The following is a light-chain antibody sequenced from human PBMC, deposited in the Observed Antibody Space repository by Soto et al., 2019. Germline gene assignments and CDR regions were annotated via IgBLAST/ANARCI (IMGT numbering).Light chain of an antibody. CDR2: AAS. CDR1: QSISNN. CDR3: LQTYSTWT. V-gene: IGKV1-39*01. Sequence: DIQMTQSPTSLSASVGDRVTVTCRAIQSISNNLSWYQQKPGKAPRLLIYAASSLQSGVPSRFSGSGSGTDFTLTISSLQPEDFATYFCLQTYSTWTFGQGTKVEIK. J-gene: IGKJ1*01.